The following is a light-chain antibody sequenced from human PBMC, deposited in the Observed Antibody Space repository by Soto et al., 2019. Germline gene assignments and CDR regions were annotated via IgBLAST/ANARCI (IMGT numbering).Light chain of an antibody. Sequence: EIVLTQSPATLSVSPWERATLSCRASQSVSRNLAWYQQRPGQPPRLLIYGTSTRATDIPARFSGSGAGTEFTLTISSLQSEDFAVYYCQLYGRSPKTFGQGTKVDIK. J-gene: IGKJ1*01. V-gene: IGKV3D-15*01. CDR3: QLYGRSPKT. CDR1: QSVSRN. CDR2: GTS.